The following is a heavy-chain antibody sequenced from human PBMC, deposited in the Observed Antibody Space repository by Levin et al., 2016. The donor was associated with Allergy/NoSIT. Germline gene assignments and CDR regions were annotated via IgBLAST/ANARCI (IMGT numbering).Heavy chain of an antibody. CDR2: ISGSGGST. V-gene: IGHV3-23*01. CDR3: AKNYYDSYNWFDP. J-gene: IGHJ5*02. D-gene: IGHD3-22*01. Sequence: WIRQPPGKGLEWVSAISGSGGSTYYADSVKGRFTISRDNSKNTLYLQMNSLRAEDTAVYYCAKNYYDSYNWFDPWGQGTLVTVSS.